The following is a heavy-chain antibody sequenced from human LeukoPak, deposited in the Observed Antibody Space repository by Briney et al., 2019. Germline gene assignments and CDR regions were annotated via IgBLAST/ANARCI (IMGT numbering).Heavy chain of an antibody. J-gene: IGHJ4*02. CDR1: GYTFTSYG. V-gene: IGHV1-18*01. CDR2: ISAYNGNT. D-gene: IGHD6-19*01. CDR3: ARDLSSGAWWGKWGDYFDY. Sequence: ASVKVSCKASGYTFTSYGISWVRQAPGQGLEWMGWISAYNGNTNYAQKLQGRVTMTTDTSTSTAYMELRSLRSDDTAVYYCARDLSSGAWWGKWGDYFDYWGQGTLVTVSS.